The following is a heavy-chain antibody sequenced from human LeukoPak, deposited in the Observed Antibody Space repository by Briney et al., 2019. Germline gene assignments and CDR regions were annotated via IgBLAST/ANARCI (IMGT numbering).Heavy chain of an antibody. CDR1: GGSISGYH. V-gene: IGHV4-59*01. Sequence: TPSETLSLTCNVSGGSISGYHWSWIRQPPGKGLEWIGYIYYSGSTNYNPSLKSRVTISVDTSKNQFSLKLSSVTAADTAVYYCANGQVAGINDYWGQGTLVTVSS. CDR2: IYYSGST. J-gene: IGHJ4*02. D-gene: IGHD6-19*01. CDR3: ANGQVAGINDY.